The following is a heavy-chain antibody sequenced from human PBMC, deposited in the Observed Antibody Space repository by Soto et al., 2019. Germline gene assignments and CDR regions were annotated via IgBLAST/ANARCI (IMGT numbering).Heavy chain of an antibody. J-gene: IGHJ4*02. CDR3: ASGPPRYCSSTSCYLGSRFDY. CDR1: GFTFSSYE. V-gene: IGHV3-48*03. CDR2: ISSSGSTI. Sequence: GGSLRLSCAASGFTFSSYEMNWVRQATGKGLEWVSYISSSGSTIYYADSVKGRFTISRDNAKNSLYLQMNSLRAEDTAVYYCASGPPRYCSSTSCYLGSRFDYWGQGTLVTVSS. D-gene: IGHD2-2*01.